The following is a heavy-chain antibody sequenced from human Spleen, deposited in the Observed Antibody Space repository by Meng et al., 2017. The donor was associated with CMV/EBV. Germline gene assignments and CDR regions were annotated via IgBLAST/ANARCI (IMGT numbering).Heavy chain of an antibody. J-gene: IGHJ4*02. D-gene: IGHD7-27*01. CDR1: GGSFSGYY. Sequence: LTCGVYGGSFSGYYWSWIRQPPGKGLEWIGEINHSGSTNYNPSLKGRVTISVDTSKNQFSLKLSSVTAADTAVYYCARKLRSSHFDYWGQGTLVTVSS. CDR3: ARKLRSSHFDY. CDR2: INHSGST. V-gene: IGHV4-34*01.